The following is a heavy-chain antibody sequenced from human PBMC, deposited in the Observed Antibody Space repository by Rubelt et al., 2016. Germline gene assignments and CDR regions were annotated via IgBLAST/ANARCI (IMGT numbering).Heavy chain of an antibody. CDR1: GGSFSGYY. V-gene: IGHV4-34*01. Sequence: QVQLQQWGAGLLKPSETLSLTCAVYGGSFSGYYWSWIRQPPGKGLEWIGDINHSGSTYYNPSLKSRVTISADTSKNPFSLKLSSVTAADTAGYYCARRPLLYYFDYWGQGSLVIVSS. D-gene: IGHD2-8*02. CDR2: INHSGST. J-gene: IGHJ4*02. CDR3: ARRPLLYYFDY.